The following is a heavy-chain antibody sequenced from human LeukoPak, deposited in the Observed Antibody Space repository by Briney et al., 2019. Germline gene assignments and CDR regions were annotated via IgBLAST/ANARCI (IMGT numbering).Heavy chain of an antibody. CDR1: GYTFTGHY. V-gene: IGHV1-2*02. D-gene: IGHD3-10*01. CDR2: INPNSGGT. CDR3: ARMVRGVNAFDI. J-gene: IGHJ3*02. Sequence: ASVKVSCKASGYTFTGHYMHWVRQAPGQGLEWMGWINPNSGGTNYAQKFQGRVTMTRDTSISTAYMELSRLRSDDTAVYYCARMVRGVNAFDIWGQGTMVTVSS.